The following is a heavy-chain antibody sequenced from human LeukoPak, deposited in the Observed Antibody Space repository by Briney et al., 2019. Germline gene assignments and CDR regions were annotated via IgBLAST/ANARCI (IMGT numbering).Heavy chain of an antibody. CDR3: ARDPNCSSPSCHDIDYYYYMDV. D-gene: IGHD2-2*01. CDR2: INPSSGDT. V-gene: IGHV1-2*02. CDR1: GYTFTGYY. J-gene: IGHJ6*03. Sequence: GASVKVSCKASGYTFTGYYMHWVRQAPGQGLEWMGWINPSSGDTNYAQQFQGRVTMTRDTSISTAYMELKGLRSDDTAVYYCARDPNCSSPSCHDIDYYYYMDVWGKGTTVTVSS.